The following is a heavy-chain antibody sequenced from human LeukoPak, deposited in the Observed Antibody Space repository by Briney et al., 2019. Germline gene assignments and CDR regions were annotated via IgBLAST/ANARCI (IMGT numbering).Heavy chain of an antibody. CDR3: ARDQLKRYSSGWYW. D-gene: IGHD6-19*01. CDR1: GFTFSSYS. V-gene: IGHV3-21*01. J-gene: IGHJ4*02. CDR2: ISSSSSYI. Sequence: GGSLRLSCAASGFTFSSYSMKWVRQAPGKGREWVSSISSSSSYIYYADSVKGRFTISRDNAKNSLYLQMNSLRAEDTAVYYCARDQLKRYSSGWYWWGQGTLVTVSS.